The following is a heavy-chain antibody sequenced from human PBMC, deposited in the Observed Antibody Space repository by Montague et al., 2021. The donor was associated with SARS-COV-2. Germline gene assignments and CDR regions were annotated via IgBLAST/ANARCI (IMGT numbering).Heavy chain of an antibody. CDR2: XXWDDDK. CDR3: ARVRYFDTTFDY. CDR1: GFSLSTSGMC. D-gene: IGHD3-9*01. V-gene: IGHV2-70*01. J-gene: IGHJ4*02. Sequence: PALVKPTQTLTLTCNFSGFSLSTSGMCVSWIRQPPGKALEWLALXXWDDDKFYSTSLKTRLTISKDTSKNQVVLTMTNMDPVDTATYYCARVRYFDTTFDYWGQGTLVTVSS.